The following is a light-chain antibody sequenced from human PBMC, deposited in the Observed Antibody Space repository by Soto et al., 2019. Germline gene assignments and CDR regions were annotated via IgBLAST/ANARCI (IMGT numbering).Light chain of an antibody. V-gene: IGKV3-20*01. Sequence: EIVLTQPPGTLSLSPGEGGTLSCRASQNLGTLYLAWFQQKSGQAPRLLIYSASRRATGIPDRFTGSGSGTDFTLTINRVEPEDFAVYFCQQYAGSPRTFGQGTKVDIK. CDR2: SAS. CDR1: QNLGTLY. CDR3: QQYAGSPRT. J-gene: IGKJ1*01.